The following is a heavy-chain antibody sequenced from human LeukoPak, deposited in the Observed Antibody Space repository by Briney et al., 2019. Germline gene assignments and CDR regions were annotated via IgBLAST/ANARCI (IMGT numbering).Heavy chain of an antibody. J-gene: IGHJ3*02. CDR2: ISGNGDST. CDR3: AKVGGIVVTPKGAFDM. D-gene: IGHD5-12*01. V-gene: IGHV3-23*01. Sequence: GGSLRLSCAASGFTFSSYSMNWVRQAPGKGLEWVSFISGNGDSTCYTDSVKGRFTISRDNSKNTLYLQMNNLRAEDTAEYYCAKVGGIVVTPKGAFDMWGQGTKVTVSS. CDR1: GFTFSSYS.